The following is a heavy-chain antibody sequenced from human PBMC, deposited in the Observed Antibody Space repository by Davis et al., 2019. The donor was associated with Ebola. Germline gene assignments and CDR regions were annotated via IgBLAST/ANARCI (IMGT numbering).Heavy chain of an antibody. Sequence: SQSLSPTCPLSAASIPIYYWSCNRQPPGKGLEWIGYIYYSGSNNYNPSLKSRVTISVNTSKNQFSLKLSSVTAADTAVYYCARGPHSLGLDPWGQGTLVTVSS. V-gene: IGHV4-59*12. CDR1: AASIPIYY. D-gene: IGHD3-16*01. CDR3: ARGPHSLGLDP. CDR2: IYYSGSN. J-gene: IGHJ5*02.